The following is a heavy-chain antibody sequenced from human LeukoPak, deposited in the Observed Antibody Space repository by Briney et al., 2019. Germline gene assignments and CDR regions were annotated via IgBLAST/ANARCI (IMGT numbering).Heavy chain of an antibody. CDR1: GFTFSSYT. V-gene: IGHV3-23*01. CDR2: ITTGGPNT. Sequence: GGSLRLSCTASGFTFSSYTMSWVRQAPGRGLKWVSTITTGGPNTYYADSVKGRFTVSRDDSKNTLYLQMNSLRAEDTAVYYCAKDGGLWVSAHWGDSWGRGTLVTVSS. CDR3: AKDGGLWVSAHWGDS. D-gene: IGHD7-27*01. J-gene: IGHJ4*02.